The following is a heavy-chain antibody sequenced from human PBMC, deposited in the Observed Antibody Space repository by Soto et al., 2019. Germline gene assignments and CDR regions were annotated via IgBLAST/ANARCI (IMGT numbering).Heavy chain of an antibody. Sequence: GGSLRLSCAASGFTFTNAWMNWVRQAPGKGLEWVGHIKNKADGGTTDYAAPVKDRFAISRDDSKNMLYLQMNSLTTEDTAVYYCATVGHYYLLFDPWGQGPLVTVSS. D-gene: IGHD3-22*01. CDR1: GFTFTNAW. J-gene: IGHJ5*02. CDR2: IKNKADGGTT. V-gene: IGHV3-15*07. CDR3: ATVGHYYLLFDP.